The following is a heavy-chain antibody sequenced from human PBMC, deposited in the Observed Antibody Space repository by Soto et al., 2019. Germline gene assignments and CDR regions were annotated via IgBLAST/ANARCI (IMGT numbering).Heavy chain of an antibody. CDR3: AKEPVGPDWYFDL. J-gene: IGHJ2*01. Sequence: GGSLRLSCAVTGLSVTNAWLSWVRQAPGKGLEWVGRIKSIHDGGAIEYAAPVSGRFLISRDNSKNTLYLQMNSLRAEDTAVYNCAKEPVGPDWYFDLWGRGTLVTVSS. CDR2: IKSIHDGGAI. V-gene: IGHV3-15*01. CDR1: GLSVTNAW.